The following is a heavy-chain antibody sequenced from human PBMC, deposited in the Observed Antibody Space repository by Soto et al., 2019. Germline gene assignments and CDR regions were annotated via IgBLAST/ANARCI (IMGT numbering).Heavy chain of an antibody. CDR1: GGTFSSYA. J-gene: IGHJ4*02. CDR2: IIPIFGTA. Sequence: GASVKVSCKASGGTFSSYAISCVRQAPGQGLEWMGGIIPIFGTANYAQKFQGRVTITADESTSTAYMELSSLRSEDTAVYYCARDGGNYGGPTFDYWGQGTLVTVSS. V-gene: IGHV1-69*13. CDR3: ARDGGNYGGPTFDY. D-gene: IGHD4-17*01.